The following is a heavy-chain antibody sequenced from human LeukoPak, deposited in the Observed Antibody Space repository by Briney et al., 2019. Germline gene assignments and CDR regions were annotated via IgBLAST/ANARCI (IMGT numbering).Heavy chain of an antibody. CDR3: AKEGTMGPSQH. D-gene: IGHD4/OR15-4a*01. CDR1: GFTSSSYA. Sequence: SGGSLRLSCAASGFTSSSYAMHWVRQAPGEGLEWVAVISYDGSNKYYADSVKGRFTISRDNSKNTLYLQTNSLRAEDTAVYYCAKEGTMGPSQHWGQGTLVTVSS. J-gene: IGHJ1*01. V-gene: IGHV3-30-3*01. CDR2: ISYDGSNK.